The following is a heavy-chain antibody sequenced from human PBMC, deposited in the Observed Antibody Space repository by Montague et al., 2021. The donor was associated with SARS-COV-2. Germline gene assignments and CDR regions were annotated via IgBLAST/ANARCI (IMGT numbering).Heavy chain of an antibody. Sequence: SKTLSLTCTVSGGSISSSSYYWGWIRQPPGKGLEWIGSIYYSGNTYYNPSLKSRVTISVDTSKNQFSLKLSSVTAADTAVYYCARFPTSYYYDSKAAPATPDAFDIWGQGTMVTVSS. J-gene: IGHJ3*02. V-gene: IGHV4-39*01. CDR3: ARFPTSYYYDSKAAPATPDAFDI. D-gene: IGHD3-22*01. CDR2: IYYSGNT. CDR1: GGSISSSSYY.